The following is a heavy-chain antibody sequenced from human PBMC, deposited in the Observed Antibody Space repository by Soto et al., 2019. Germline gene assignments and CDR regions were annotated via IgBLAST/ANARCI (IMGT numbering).Heavy chain of an antibody. CDR2: IYYSGNT. V-gene: IGHV4-39*01. CDR1: GGSISSSSYY. Sequence: QLQLQESGPGLVKPSETLSLTCTVSGGSISSSSYYWGWVRQPPGKGLEWIGNIYYSGNTYYNPSLKSRVIISVDTSQNQFSLKLSSVTAADTAVYYCARLQRLSGSYHYYYYMDVWGKGTTVTVSS. CDR3: ARLQRLSGSYHYYYYMDV. D-gene: IGHD3-10*01. J-gene: IGHJ6*03.